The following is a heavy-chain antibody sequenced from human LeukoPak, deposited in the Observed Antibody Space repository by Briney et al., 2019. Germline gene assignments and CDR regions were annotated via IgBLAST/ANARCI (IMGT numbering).Heavy chain of an antibody. CDR2: ISSNGGST. J-gene: IGHJ4*02. CDR1: GFTFSSYA. CDR3: VSHTVTTPGY. Sequence: QAGGSLRLSCAASGFTFSSYAMHWVRQAPGKGLEYVSAISSNGGSTYYANSVKGRFTISRDNSKNTLYLQMGSLRAEDMAVYYCVSHTVTTPGYWGQGTLVTVSS. V-gene: IGHV3-64*01. D-gene: IGHD4-17*01.